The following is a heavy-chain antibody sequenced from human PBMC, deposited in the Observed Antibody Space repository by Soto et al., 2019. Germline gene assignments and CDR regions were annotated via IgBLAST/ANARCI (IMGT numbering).Heavy chain of an antibody. V-gene: IGHV3-11*06. Sequence: WGSLRLTCADSGFTLSDDYMSWISQAPGKGLEWIGYSSNSGSFTRYADSVKGRFSISRDNAKNSLYLQINSLRGDDTAIYYCVRSGDNYNLLDYWGQGTPVTVSS. J-gene: IGHJ4*02. D-gene: IGHD1-1*01. CDR2: SSNSGSFT. CDR1: GFTLSDDY. CDR3: VRSGDNYNLLDY.